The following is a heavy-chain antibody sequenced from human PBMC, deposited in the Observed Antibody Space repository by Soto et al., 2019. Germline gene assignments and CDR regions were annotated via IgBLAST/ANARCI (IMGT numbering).Heavy chain of an antibody. D-gene: IGHD4-17*01. CDR2: IKNKKDGGTT. J-gene: IGHJ4*02. V-gene: IGHV3-15*01. Sequence: GGSLRLSCAASGLTFTNACMSWFRQAPGKGLEWVGHIKNKKDGGTTDYAAPVKGRFTISRDDSRNTLYLQMNSLRTEDTAMYYCTTDPGDYEDFWGQGTQVTVSS. CDR3: TTDPGDYEDF. CDR1: GLTFTNAC.